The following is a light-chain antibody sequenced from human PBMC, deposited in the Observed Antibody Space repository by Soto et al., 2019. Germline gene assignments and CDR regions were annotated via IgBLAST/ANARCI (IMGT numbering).Light chain of an antibody. CDR2: DVS. CDR3: SSYTSSNTLHVL. Sequence: QSALTQPASVSGSPGQSITIPCTGTSSDVGGYNYVSWYQQHPGKAPKLMIYDVSNRPSGVSSRFSGSKSGNTASLTISGLQAEDEADYYCSSYTSSNTLHVLFGGGTKLTVL. J-gene: IGLJ2*01. CDR1: SSDVGGYNY. V-gene: IGLV2-14*01.